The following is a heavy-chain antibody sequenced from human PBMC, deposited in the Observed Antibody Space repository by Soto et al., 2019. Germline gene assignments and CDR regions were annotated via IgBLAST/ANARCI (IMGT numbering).Heavy chain of an antibody. CDR3: TRDIPMTYYDFWSGSDAFDI. V-gene: IGHV3-49*03. D-gene: IGHD3-3*01. Sequence: GGSLRLSCTASGFTFGDYAMSWFRQAPGKGLEWVGFIRSKAYGGKTEYAAFVKGRFTISRDDSKSIAYLQMNSLKTEDTAVYYCTRDIPMTYYDFWSGSDAFDIWGQGTMVTVSS. CDR2: IRSKAYGGKT. J-gene: IGHJ3*02. CDR1: GFTFGDYA.